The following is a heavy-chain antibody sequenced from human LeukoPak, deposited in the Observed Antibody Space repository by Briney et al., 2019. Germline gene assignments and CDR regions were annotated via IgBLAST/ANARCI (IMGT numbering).Heavy chain of an antibody. CDR2: ISAYNGNT. V-gene: IGHV1-18*01. Sequence: GASVKVSCKASGYTFTSYGISWVRQAPGQGLEWMGWISAYNGNTNYAQKLQGRVTMTTDTSTSTAYMELRSLRSDDTAVYYCARDPQCTNGVCYDYFDYWGQGTLVTVSS. CDR1: GYTFTSYG. J-gene: IGHJ4*02. CDR3: ARDPQCTNGVCYDYFDY. D-gene: IGHD2-8*01.